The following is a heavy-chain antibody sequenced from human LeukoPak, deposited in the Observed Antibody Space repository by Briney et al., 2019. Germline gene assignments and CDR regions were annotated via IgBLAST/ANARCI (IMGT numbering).Heavy chain of an antibody. CDR1: GGSISSHY. Sequence: ASETLSLTCTVSGGSISSHYWSWIRQPPGKGLAWIGYIYYSGSTNYNPSLKSRVTISLDASKNHFSLKLSSVTAADTAVYYCARVLSGSNFDYWGQGTLVTVSS. D-gene: IGHD3-22*01. J-gene: IGHJ4*02. CDR3: ARVLSGSNFDY. CDR2: IYYSGST. V-gene: IGHV4-59*11.